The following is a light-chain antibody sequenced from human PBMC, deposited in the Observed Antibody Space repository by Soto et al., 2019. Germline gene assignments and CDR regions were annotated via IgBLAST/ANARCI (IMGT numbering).Light chain of an antibody. CDR2: DAS. CDR1: QSIRNF. CDR3: QQNDNLPRT. V-gene: IGKV3-11*01. Sequence: EIVLTQSPATLSLSPGERATLSCRASQSIRNFLAWYQQKPGQAPRLLMYDASNRATGIPARFSGSGSGTDFTLTISSLEPEDFAVYYCQQNDNLPRTFGQGTRLEIK. J-gene: IGKJ5*01.